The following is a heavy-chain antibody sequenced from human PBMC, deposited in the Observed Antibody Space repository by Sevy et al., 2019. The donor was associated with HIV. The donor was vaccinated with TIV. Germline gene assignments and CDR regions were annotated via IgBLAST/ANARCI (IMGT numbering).Heavy chain of an antibody. D-gene: IGHD2-2*01. V-gene: IGHV3-33*01. Sequence: GGSLRLSCAASGFTFSNYGMHWVRQAPDKGLEWVAVIYYDGSNKYYADSVKGRFTISRDNSKNTLYLQMNTLRAEDTAVYYCARDRSSWSSSFHYNNPTDYWGQGNLVTVSS. J-gene: IGHJ4*02. CDR1: GFTFSNYG. CDR3: ARDRSSWSSSFHYNNPTDY. CDR2: IYYDGSNK.